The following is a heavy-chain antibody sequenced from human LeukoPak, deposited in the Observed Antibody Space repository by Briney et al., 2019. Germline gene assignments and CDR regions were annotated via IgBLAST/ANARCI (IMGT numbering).Heavy chain of an antibody. D-gene: IGHD1-26*01. CDR2: INHSGST. V-gene: IGHV4-38-2*02. CDR3: ARLKGLWRGSYNDY. J-gene: IGHJ4*02. CDR1: GYSISSGYY. Sequence: SETLSLTCTVSGYSISSGYYWSWIRQPPGKGLEWIGEINHSGSTNYNPSLKSRVTISVDTSKNQFSLKLSSVTAADTAVYYCARLKGLWRGSYNDYWGQGTLVTVSS.